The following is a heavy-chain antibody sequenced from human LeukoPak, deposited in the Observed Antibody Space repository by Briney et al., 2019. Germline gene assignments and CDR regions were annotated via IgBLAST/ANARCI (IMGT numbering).Heavy chain of an antibody. CDR3: AGARVYGQPHNYYYDSDMDV. V-gene: IGHV1-69*01. CDR1: GGTFSSCA. D-gene: IGHD3-10*01. CDR2: IISMFDTT. Sequence: VASVKVSCKVSGGTFSSCAINWVRQAPGQGLEWMGGIISMFDTTNYAQKFQGRLTIPADESTSTAYMELSSLTSEDTAVYYCAGARVYGQPHNYYYDSDMDVWGQGTTVTVSS. J-gene: IGHJ6*02.